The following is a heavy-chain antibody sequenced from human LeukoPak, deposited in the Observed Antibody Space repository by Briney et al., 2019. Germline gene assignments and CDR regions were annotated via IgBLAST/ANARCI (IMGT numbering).Heavy chain of an antibody. CDR1: GFTFSSYA. CDR3: ARDLSRWLNYYFDY. J-gene: IGHJ4*02. V-gene: IGHV3-30-3*01. Sequence: GFLRLSCAASGFTFSSYAMHWVRQAPGKGLEWVAVISYDGSNKYYADSVKGRFTISRDNSKNTLYLQMNSLRAEDTAVYYCARDLSRWLNYYFDYWGQGTLVTVSS. CDR2: ISYDGSNK. D-gene: IGHD6-19*01.